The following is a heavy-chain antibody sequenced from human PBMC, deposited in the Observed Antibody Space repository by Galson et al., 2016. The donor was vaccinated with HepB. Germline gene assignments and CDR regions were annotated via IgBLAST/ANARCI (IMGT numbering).Heavy chain of an antibody. J-gene: IGHJ5*02. CDR3: TKNWRGDFPDPPDS. CDR2: ICPGDPHS. V-gene: IGHV5-51*01. D-gene: IGHD7-27*01. Sequence: QSGAEVKKPGESLKISCKGSGYTFTSYCIGWVRQMPGKGLEWAAIICPGDPHSRYSPSYQGRVTISADKSINTAYLQWISLQASDTAMYYCTKNWRGDFPDPPDSCGQGTLVIVSS. CDR1: GYTFTSYC.